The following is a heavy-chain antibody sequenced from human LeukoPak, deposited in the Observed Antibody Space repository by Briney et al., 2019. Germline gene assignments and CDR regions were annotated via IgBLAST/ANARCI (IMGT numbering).Heavy chain of an antibody. Sequence: ASVKVSCKASGYTFTGYYMHWVRQAPGQGLEWMGWINPNSGGTNYAQKFQGRVTMTRDTSISTAYMELSRLGSDDTAVYYCAREGVGNYYDSSGYYYVYFQHWGQGTLVTVSS. V-gene: IGHV1-2*02. CDR2: INPNSGGT. J-gene: IGHJ1*01. CDR3: AREGVGNYYDSSGYYYVYFQH. D-gene: IGHD3-22*01. CDR1: GYTFTGYY.